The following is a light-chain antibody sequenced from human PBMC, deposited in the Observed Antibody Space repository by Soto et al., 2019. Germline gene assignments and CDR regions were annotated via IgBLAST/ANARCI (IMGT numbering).Light chain of an antibody. CDR2: AAS. V-gene: IGKV1-6*01. Sequence: AIQMTQSPSSLSASVGDRVTITCRASQGIRNDLGWYQQKPGKAPKLLIYAASSLQSGVPSRFSGSGSGTDFTLTISSLQPEDVATYYCQNYNSAPPGTFGQGTKVEVK. CDR3: QNYNSAPPGT. J-gene: IGKJ1*01. CDR1: QGIRND.